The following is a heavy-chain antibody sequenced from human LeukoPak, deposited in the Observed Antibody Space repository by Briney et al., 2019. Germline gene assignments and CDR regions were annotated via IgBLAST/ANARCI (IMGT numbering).Heavy chain of an antibody. J-gene: IGHJ5*02. D-gene: IGHD4-23*01. V-gene: IGHV3-23*01. CDR3: AKEYDYGGNIGS. CDR2: ISNNGGYT. CDR1: GFTFSSSA. Sequence: PGGSLRLSCAASGFTFSSSAMSWVRQAPGKGLEWVSAISNNGGYTYYADSVQGRFTISRDNSKSTLCLQMNSLRAEDTAVYYCAKEYDYGGNIGSWGQGTLVTVSS.